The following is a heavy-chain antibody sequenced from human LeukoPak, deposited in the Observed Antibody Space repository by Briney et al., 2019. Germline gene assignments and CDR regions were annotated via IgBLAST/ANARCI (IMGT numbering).Heavy chain of an antibody. D-gene: IGHD3-22*01. V-gene: IGHV3-23*01. J-gene: IGHJ4*02. CDR2: ISGSGGST. CDR3: AKVVTMIVVVSYFDY. Sequence: GGSLRLSCAASGFTFSSYAMSWVRQAPGKGLEWVSAISGSGGSTYYADSVKGRFTISRDNSKYTLYLQMNSLRAEDTAVYYCAKVVTMIVVVSYFDYWGQGTLVTVSS. CDR1: GFTFSSYA.